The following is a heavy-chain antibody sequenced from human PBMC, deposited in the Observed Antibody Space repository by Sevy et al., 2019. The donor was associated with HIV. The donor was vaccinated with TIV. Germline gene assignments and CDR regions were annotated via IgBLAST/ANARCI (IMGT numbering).Heavy chain of an antibody. CDR3: AATTDTIFGVVLMNNWFDP. V-gene: IGHV1-58*01. J-gene: IGHJ5*02. Sequence: ASVKVSCKASAFTFSTSAVQWVRQSRGQRLEWIGWIVVGSGSTNYAQKFQGRVTFTRDMSTNTAYMEMSSLISDDTAVYYCAATTDTIFGVVLMNNWFDPWGQGTLVTVSS. CDR2: IVVGSGST. CDR1: AFTFSTSA. D-gene: IGHD3-3*01.